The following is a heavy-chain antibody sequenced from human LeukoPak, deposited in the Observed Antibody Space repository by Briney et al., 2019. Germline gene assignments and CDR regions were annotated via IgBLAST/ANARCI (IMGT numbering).Heavy chain of an antibody. J-gene: IGHJ4*02. CDR2: ISSNGGST. Sequence: GGSLRLSCAASGFTFSSYAMHWVRQAPGKGLEYVSAISSNGGSTYYANSVKGRFTISRDNSKNTLYLQMGSLRAEDMAVYYCARDKMADYGSGSPFDYWGQGTLVTVSS. CDR1: GFTFSSYA. D-gene: IGHD3-10*01. V-gene: IGHV3-64*01. CDR3: ARDKMADYGSGSPFDY.